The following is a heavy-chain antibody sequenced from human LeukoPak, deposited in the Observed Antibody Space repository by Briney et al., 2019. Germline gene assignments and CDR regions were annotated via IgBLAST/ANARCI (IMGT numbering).Heavy chain of an antibody. D-gene: IGHD3-22*01. CDR2: INPNSGGT. Sequence: ASVKVSCKASGYTFTGYYMHWVRQAPGQGLEWMGWINPNSGGTNYAQKFQGRVTMTRDTSISTAYMELSRLRSDDTAVYYCARSDYYDSRDLDYWGQGTLVTVSS. CDR3: ARSDYYDSRDLDY. CDR1: GYTFTGYY. J-gene: IGHJ4*02. V-gene: IGHV1-2*02.